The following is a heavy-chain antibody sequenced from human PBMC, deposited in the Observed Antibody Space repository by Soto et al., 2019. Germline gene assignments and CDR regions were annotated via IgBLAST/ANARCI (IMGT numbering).Heavy chain of an antibody. CDR3: AHCRGGVASF. D-gene: IGHD3-16*01. CDR2: IYWDDDK. CDR1: GFSLSTCDVG. J-gene: IGHJ4*02. V-gene: IGHV2-5*02. Sequence: QITLNESGPTLVKPTQTLTLTCTFSGFSLSTCDVGVGWIRQPPGKALEWLGVIYWDDDKSYSPSLKSRLTITKDTSKNQVVLRMTKMDPVDTATYYCAHCRGGVASFWGQGTLVTVSS.